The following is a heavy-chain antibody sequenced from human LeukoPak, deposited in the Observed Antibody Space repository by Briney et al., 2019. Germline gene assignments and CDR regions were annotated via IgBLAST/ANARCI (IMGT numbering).Heavy chain of an antibody. CDR2: INPKSSGT. Sequence: ASVKVSCKASGYAFSGSYLHWVRQAPGQGLEWMGWINPKSSGTNYAQKFQGRVTMTRDTSINTGYMELSGLTFDDTALYYCAREGWGNYYMDVWGNGTTVTVSS. J-gene: IGHJ6*03. CDR1: GYAFSGSY. CDR3: AREGWGNYYMDV. V-gene: IGHV1-2*02. D-gene: IGHD2-8*02.